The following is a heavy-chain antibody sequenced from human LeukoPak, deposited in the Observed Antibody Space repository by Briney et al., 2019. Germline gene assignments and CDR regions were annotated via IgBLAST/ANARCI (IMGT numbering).Heavy chain of an antibody. CDR3: ARGRGYSYGYSPDGAFDI. CDR1: GYTFTAYY. D-gene: IGHD5-18*01. J-gene: IGHJ3*02. V-gene: IGHV1-2*04. Sequence: ASVKVSCKASGYTFTAYYMHWVRQAPGQGLEWLGWINPNTGDTNYAQKFQGWVTMTRDTSINTAYMELSRLRSDDTAVYYCARGRGYSYGYSPDGAFDIWGQGTMVTVSS. CDR2: INPNTGDT.